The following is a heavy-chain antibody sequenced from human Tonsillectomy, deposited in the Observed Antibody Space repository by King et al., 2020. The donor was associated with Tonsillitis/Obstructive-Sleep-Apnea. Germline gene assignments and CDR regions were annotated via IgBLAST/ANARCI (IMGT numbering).Heavy chain of an antibody. D-gene: IGHD3-3*01. CDR2: INHRGST. CDR3: ARGGGLGDFWSGYVRYYYYMDV. Sequence: VQLQQWGAGLLKPSETLSLTCAVYGGSFSGYYWSWIRQPPGKGLEWIGEINHRGSTNYNPSLKSRVTISVDTSKNQFSLKLSSVTAADTAVYYCARGGGLGDFWSGYVRYYYYMDVWGKGTTVTVSS. CDR1: GGSFSGYY. V-gene: IGHV4-34*01. J-gene: IGHJ6*03.